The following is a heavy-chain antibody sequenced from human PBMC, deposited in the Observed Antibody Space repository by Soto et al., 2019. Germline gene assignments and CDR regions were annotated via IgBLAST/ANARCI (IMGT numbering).Heavy chain of an antibody. J-gene: IGHJ4*02. CDR2: ISTNNVNT. CDR3: AREGPGSDY. V-gene: IGHV1-18*01. Sequence: ASVKVSCKASGYTFSSYDISWVRQAPGQGLEWMGWISTNNVNTNYAQKFQGRVSMTTGTSTTTAYMELRRLRSDDTAVYYCAREGPGSDYWGQGTLVTAPQ. D-gene: IGHD3-10*01. CDR1: GYTFSSYD.